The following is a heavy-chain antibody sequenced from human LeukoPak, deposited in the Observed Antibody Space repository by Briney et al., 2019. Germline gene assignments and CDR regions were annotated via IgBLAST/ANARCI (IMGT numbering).Heavy chain of an antibody. CDR1: GGSISSGGYY. CDR3: ARGPDTAMVHFDY. CDR2: IYYSGST. V-gene: IGHV4-31*03. Sequence: SETLSLTCTVSGGSISSGGYYWSWIRQHPGKGLEWIGYIYYSGSTYYNPSLKSRVTISVDTSKNQFSLKLSSVTAADTAVYYCARGPDTAMVHFDYWGQGTLVTVSS. J-gene: IGHJ4*02. D-gene: IGHD5-18*01.